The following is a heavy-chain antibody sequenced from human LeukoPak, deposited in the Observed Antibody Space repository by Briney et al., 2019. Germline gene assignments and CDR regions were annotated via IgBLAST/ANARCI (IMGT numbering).Heavy chain of an antibody. D-gene: IGHD1-26*01. V-gene: IGHV3-21*01. J-gene: IGHJ4*02. CDR1: GFILSDYN. Sequence: GRSLRLSCAASGFILSDYNMNWVRQAPGKGLEWGSFISISGTYITYADSVKGRFTISRDNAKNSLYLQMNSLRAEDTAVYSCARDLSATARAYDYWGQGTLVTVSS. CDR2: ISISGTYI. CDR3: ARDLSATARAYDY.